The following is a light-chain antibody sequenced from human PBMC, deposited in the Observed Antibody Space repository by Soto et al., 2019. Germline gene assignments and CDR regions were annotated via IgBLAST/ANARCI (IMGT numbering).Light chain of an antibody. J-gene: IGLJ1*01. CDR3: YCAADNNPSV. CDR1: VLAKRY. CDR2: KDS. Sequence: YALTQPSSVSVSPGQTARITCSGDVLAKRYTRWFQQKPGQAPVLVIYKDSERPSGIPERFSGSSSGTTVTLTISGAQVEDEADYYCYCAADNNPSVFGTGTKVTVL. V-gene: IGLV3-27*01.